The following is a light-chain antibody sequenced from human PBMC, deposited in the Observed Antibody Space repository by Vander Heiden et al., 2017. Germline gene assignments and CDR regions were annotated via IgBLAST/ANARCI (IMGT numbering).Light chain of an antibody. Sequence: QSVLTQPPSVSAAPGQKVTISCSGSSSTLVNNYVSWYQQLPGTAPKLLIYDNNKRPSGIPDLFSGSKSGTSATLGITGLQTGDEADYFCGTWDTSLSAVYVFGTGTKVTVL. CDR1: SSTLVNNY. J-gene: IGLJ1*01. V-gene: IGLV1-51*01. CDR3: GTWDTSLSAVYV. CDR2: DNN.